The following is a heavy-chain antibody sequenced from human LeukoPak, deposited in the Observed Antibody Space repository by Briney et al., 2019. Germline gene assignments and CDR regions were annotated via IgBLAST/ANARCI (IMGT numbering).Heavy chain of an antibody. CDR3: ARPGGYCGGDCYSNPDV. CDR2: IYYSGTT. CDR1: GGSISSRSYY. V-gene: IGHV4-39*01. D-gene: IGHD2-21*02. J-gene: IGHJ6*02. Sequence: SETLSLTCTVSGGSISSRSYYWGWIRQPPGKGLEWIGSIYYSGTTYYNPSLKSRVTISVDTSKNQFSLKLSSGTSADTAVYYCARPGGYCGGDCYSNPDVWGQGTTVTVSS.